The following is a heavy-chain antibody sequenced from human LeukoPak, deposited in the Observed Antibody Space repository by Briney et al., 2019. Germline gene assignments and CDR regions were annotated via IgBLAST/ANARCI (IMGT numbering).Heavy chain of an antibody. J-gene: IGHJ4*02. CDR1: GFTFSSYG. V-gene: IGHV3-30*03. CDR3: ARDPADYCGGDCYSGYFDY. Sequence: PGGSLRLSCAASGFTFSSYGMHWVRQAPGKGLEWVALISFDGSNKYYADSVKGRFTISRDNSKNTLYLQMNSLRAEDTAVYYCARDPADYCGGDCYSGYFDYWGQGTLVTVSS. D-gene: IGHD2-21*02. CDR2: ISFDGSNK.